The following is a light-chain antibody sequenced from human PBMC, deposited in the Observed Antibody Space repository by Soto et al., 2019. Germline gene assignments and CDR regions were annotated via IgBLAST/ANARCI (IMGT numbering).Light chain of an antibody. Sequence: QSVLAQHRSVSGSPGQSVTISCTGTRSDVGGYNYVSWYQQYPGKAPKVMFHDVTKRPSGVPDRFSGSKSDNTASLTISGLQSDVDAEYYCCSYLRFFTYVFRTGTNLTVL. CDR3: CSYLRFFTYV. CDR2: DVT. J-gene: IGLJ1*01. CDR1: RSDVGGYNY. V-gene: IGLV2-11*01.